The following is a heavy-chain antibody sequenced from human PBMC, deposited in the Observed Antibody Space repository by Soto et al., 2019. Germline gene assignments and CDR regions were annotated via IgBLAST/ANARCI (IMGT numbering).Heavy chain of an antibody. CDR1: GASISSNTYY. D-gene: IGHD3-10*01. CDR2: IYYTGST. CDR3: ARGITMVRGGSNWFDP. V-gene: IGHV4-39*01. J-gene: IGHJ5*02. Sequence: SETLSLTCTVSGASISSNTYYWGWIRQPPGKGLEWIGNIYYTGSTYYNPSLESRVTISADTSKSQFSLKLSSVTAADTAVYYCARGITMVRGGSNWFDPWGQGSLVTVSS.